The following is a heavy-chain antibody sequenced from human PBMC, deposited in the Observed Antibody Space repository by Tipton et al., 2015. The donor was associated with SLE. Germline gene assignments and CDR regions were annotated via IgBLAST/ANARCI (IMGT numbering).Heavy chain of an antibody. CDR1: GFTFSGSA. CDR3: ILGGAGYWVDY. CDR2: IRSKANSYAT. Sequence: SLRLSCAASGFTFSGSAMHWVRQASGKGLEWVGRIRSKANSYATAYAASVKGRFTISRDDSKNTAYLQMNSLKTEDTAVYYCILGGAGYWVDYWGQGTLVTVSS. D-gene: IGHD2-8*02. V-gene: IGHV3-73*01. J-gene: IGHJ4*02.